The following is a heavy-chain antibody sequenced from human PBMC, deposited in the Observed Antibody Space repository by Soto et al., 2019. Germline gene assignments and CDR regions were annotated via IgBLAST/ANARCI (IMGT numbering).Heavy chain of an antibody. V-gene: IGHV1-18*01. J-gene: IGHJ6*03. D-gene: IGHD2-2*01. CDR2: ISAYNGNT. CDR1: GYTFTSYG. Sequence: ASVKVSCKASGYTFTSYGISWVRQAPGQGLEWMGWISAYNGNTNYAQKLQGRVTMTTDTSTSTAYMELRSLRSDDTAVYYCARGYCSSTSCYHPKPYYYYIDVWGKGTTVTVSS. CDR3: ARGYCSSTSCYHPKPYYYYIDV.